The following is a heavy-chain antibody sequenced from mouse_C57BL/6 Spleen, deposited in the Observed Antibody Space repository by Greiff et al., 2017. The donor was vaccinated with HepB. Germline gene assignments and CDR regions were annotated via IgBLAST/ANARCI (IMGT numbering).Heavy chain of an antibody. Sequence: VQLQQPGAELVKPGASVKLSCKASGYTFTSYWMHWVKQRPGQGLEWIGMIHPNSGSTNYNEKFKSKATLTVDKSSSTAYMQLSSLTSEDSAVYYCARWYYYGSSFYAMTTGVKEPQSPSPQ. CDR1: GYTFTSYW. CDR3: ARWYYYGSSFYAMTT. D-gene: IGHD1-1*01. J-gene: IGHJ4*01. V-gene: IGHV1-64*01. CDR2: IHPNSGST.